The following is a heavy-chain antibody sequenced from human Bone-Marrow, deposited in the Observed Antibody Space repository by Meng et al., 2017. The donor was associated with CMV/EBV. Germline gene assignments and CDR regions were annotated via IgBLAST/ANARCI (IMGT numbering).Heavy chain of an antibody. Sequence: GSLRLSCTVSGVSISSSTYYWDWIRQPPGKGLEYIGSIYYSGSTYYNPSLKSRVTISVDTSKNQISLKLRSVTAADTAVYYCARTEPAGSYCTNDVYSHYYYGMGVWGQGHTV. CDR3: ARTEPAGSYCTNDVYSHYYYGMGV. CDR2: IYYSGST. D-gene: IGHD2-8*01. J-gene: IGHJ6*01. CDR1: GVSISSSTYY. V-gene: IGHV4-39*07.